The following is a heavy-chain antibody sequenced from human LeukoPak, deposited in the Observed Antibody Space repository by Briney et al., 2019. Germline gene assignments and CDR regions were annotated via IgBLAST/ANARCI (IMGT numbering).Heavy chain of an antibody. Sequence: SVKVSCKASGGTFSSYAISWVRQAPGQGLEWMGGIIPIFGTANYAQKFQGRVTITADKSTSTAYMELSSLRSKDTAVYYCAREPVATQSLYYMDVWGKGTTVTVSS. J-gene: IGHJ6*03. CDR1: GGTFSSYA. D-gene: IGHD6-19*01. CDR2: IIPIFGTA. V-gene: IGHV1-69*06. CDR3: AREPVATQSLYYMDV.